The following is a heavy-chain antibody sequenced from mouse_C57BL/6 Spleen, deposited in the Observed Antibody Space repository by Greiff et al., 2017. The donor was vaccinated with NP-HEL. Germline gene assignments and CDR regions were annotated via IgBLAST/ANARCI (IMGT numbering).Heavy chain of an antibody. CDR3: TTAQATFWFAY. CDR1: GFNIKDYY. Sequence: EVQLQQSGAELVRPGASVKLSCTASGFNIKDYYMHWVKQRPEQGLEWIGRIDPEDGDTEYAPKFQGKATMTADTSSNTAYLQLSSLTSEDTAVYYCTTAQATFWFAYWGQRTLVTVSA. D-gene: IGHD3-2*02. CDR2: IDPEDGDT. J-gene: IGHJ3*01. V-gene: IGHV14-1*01.